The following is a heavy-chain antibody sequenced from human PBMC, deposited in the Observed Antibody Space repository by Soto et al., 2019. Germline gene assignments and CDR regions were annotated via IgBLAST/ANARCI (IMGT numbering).Heavy chain of an antibody. Sequence: QVQLVQSGAEVKKPGSSVKVSCKASGGTFSSYAISWVRQAPGQGLEWMGGIIPIFGTANYAQKFQGRVTITADESTSKAYMELSSLRSEDTAMYYCAPITYGSGSYYSPGAFDIWGQGTMVTVSS. J-gene: IGHJ3*02. CDR2: IIPIFGTA. CDR3: APITYGSGSYYSPGAFDI. D-gene: IGHD3-10*01. CDR1: GGTFSSYA. V-gene: IGHV1-69*12.